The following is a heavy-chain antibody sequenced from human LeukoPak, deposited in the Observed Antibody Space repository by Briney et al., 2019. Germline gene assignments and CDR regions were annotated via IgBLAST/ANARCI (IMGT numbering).Heavy chain of an antibody. Sequence: PGGSLRLSCAASGFTFSSYWMSWVRQAPGKGLEWVANIKQDGSEKYYVDSVKGRFTVSRDNAKNSLYLQMNSLRAEDTAVYYCARGLGYCSSTSCAPFPNWFDPWGQGTLVTVSS. D-gene: IGHD2-2*01. CDR1: GFTFSSYW. V-gene: IGHV3-7*03. CDR2: IKQDGSEK. J-gene: IGHJ5*02. CDR3: ARGLGYCSSTSCAPFPNWFDP.